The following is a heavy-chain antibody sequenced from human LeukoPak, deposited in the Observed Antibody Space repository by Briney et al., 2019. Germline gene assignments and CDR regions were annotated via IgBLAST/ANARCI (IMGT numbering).Heavy chain of an antibody. D-gene: IGHD5-24*01. CDR1: GGSFSGYY. CDR3: ARREGWLQFEDY. CDR2: INHSGST. Sequence: SETLSLTCAAYGGSFSGYYWSWIRQPPGKGLEWIGEINHSGSTNYNPSLKSRVTISVDTSKNQFSLKLSSVTAADTAVYYCARREGWLQFEDYWGQGTLVTVSS. J-gene: IGHJ4*02. V-gene: IGHV4-34*01.